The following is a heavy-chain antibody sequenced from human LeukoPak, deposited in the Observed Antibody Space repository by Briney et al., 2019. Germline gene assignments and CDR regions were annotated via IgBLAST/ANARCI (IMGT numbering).Heavy chain of an antibody. Sequence: GGSLRLSCAASGFTFSSYGMHWIRQAPGKGLEWVAVISYDGSNKYYADSVKGRFTISRDNSKNTLYLQMNSLRAEDTVFFFKQKTAYEILTGYFGGVGLDYWGQGTLVTVSS. CDR3: QKTAYEILTGYFGGVGLDY. V-gene: IGHV3-30*03. CDR2: ISYDGSNK. CDR1: GFTFSSYG. D-gene: IGHD3-9*01. J-gene: IGHJ4*02.